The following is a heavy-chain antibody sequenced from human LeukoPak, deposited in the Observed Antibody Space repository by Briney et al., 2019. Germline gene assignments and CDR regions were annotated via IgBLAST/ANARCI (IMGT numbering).Heavy chain of an antibody. J-gene: IGHJ4*02. V-gene: IGHV3-33*01. CDR3: ARGGNTALPFDY. CDR2: IWYDGSNK. Sequence: GGSLRLSCAAYGFTFSSYGMHWVRQAPGKGLEWVAVIWYDGSNKYYADSVKGRFTISRDNSKNTLYLQMNSLRAEDTAVYYCARGGNTALPFDYWGQGTLVTVSS. D-gene: IGHD5-18*01. CDR1: GFTFSSYG.